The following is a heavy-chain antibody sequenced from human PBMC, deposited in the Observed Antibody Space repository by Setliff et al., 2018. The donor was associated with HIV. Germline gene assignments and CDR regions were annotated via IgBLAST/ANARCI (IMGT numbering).Heavy chain of an antibody. V-gene: IGHV4-38-2*01. D-gene: IGHD5-12*01. CDR3: ARQPLYNDYDWRSYYFDY. Sequence: SETLSLTCAVSGYSISSGCYWGWIRQPPGKGLEWIGGMYHTGSTYYSPSLKSRFTISVDTSKNQFSLKLRSVTAADTAVYYCARQPLYNDYDWRSYYFDYWGQGSLVTVSS. CDR1: GYSISSGCY. CDR2: MYHTGST. J-gene: IGHJ4*02.